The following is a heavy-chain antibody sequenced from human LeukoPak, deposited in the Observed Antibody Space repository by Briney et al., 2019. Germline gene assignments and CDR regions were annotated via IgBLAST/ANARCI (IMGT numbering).Heavy chain of an antibody. CDR2: ISAYNGDT. CDR3: ARIRNYHLQEAVDI. CDR1: GFTFTSYG. D-gene: IGHD4-4*01. Sequence: ASVKVSCKASGFTFTSYGFSWVRQAPGQGIEWMGWISAYNGDTKYAQKFLGRVTMTMDTSTNTVYMELMSLRYDDTAMYYRARIRNYHLQEAVDIWGQGTMVTVSS. V-gene: IGHV1-18*01. J-gene: IGHJ3*02.